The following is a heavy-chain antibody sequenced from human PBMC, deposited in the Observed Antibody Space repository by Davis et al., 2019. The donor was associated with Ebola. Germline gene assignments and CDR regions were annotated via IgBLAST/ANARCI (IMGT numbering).Heavy chain of an antibody. Sequence: SGPTLVKPTQTLTLTCTFSGFSLSTSGLCVSWIRQPPGKALEWLARIDWDDDKYYSTSLKTRLTISKDTSKNQVVLTMTNMDPVDTATYYCARPSIAGSESAFDIWGQGTMVTVSS. CDR1: GFSLSTSGLC. D-gene: IGHD1-26*01. V-gene: IGHV2-70*11. CDR3: ARPSIAGSESAFDI. CDR2: IDWDDDK. J-gene: IGHJ3*02.